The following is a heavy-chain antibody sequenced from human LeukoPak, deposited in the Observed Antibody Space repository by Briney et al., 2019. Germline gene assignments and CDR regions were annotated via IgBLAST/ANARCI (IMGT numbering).Heavy chain of an antibody. J-gene: IGHJ5*01. Sequence: SETLSLTCTVSGYSISSGYYWGWIRQPPGKGLEWIGSIYHSGSTYYNPSLKSRVTISVDTSKNQFSLKLSSVTAADTAVYYCVRHQYYYGAGSYHVFDSWGQGTLVTVSS. CDR3: VRHQYYYGAGSYHVFDS. CDR1: GYSISSGYY. D-gene: IGHD3-10*01. V-gene: IGHV4-38-2*02. CDR2: IYHSGST.